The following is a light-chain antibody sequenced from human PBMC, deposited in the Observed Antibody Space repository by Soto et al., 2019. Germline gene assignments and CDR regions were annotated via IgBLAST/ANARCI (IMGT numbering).Light chain of an antibody. J-gene: IGLJ2*01. CDR3: TSWTTSTTVI. CDR2: DVN. Sequence: QSALTQPASVSGSPGQSITISCTGTSSDIGAYNFVSWYQQHPGKAPKLMLYDVNIRPSGVSNRVSGSKSGNTASLTISGLQAEDEADYYCTSWTTSTTVIFGGGTKVTVL. CDR1: SSDIGAYNF. V-gene: IGLV2-14*03.